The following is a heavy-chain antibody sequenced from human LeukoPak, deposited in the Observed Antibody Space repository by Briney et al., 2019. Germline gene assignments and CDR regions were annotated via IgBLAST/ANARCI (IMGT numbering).Heavy chain of an antibody. J-gene: IGHJ4*02. Sequence: PSETLSLTCTVSGGSISSGGYYWSWIRQHPGKGLEWIGYIYYSGSTYYNPSLKSRVTISVDTSKNQFSLKLSSVTAADTAVYYCARDGPGYSSGWYKAGTYFDYWGQGTLVTVSS. CDR3: ARDGPGYSSGWYKAGTYFDY. V-gene: IGHV4-31*03. D-gene: IGHD6-19*01. CDR2: IYYSGST. CDR1: GGSISSGGYY.